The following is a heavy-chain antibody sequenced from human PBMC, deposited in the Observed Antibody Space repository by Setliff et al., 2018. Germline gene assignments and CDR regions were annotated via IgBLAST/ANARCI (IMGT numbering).Heavy chain of an antibody. Sequence: SETLSLTCTVSGGSISSGGYYWSWIRQHPGKGLELIGYIYYSGSTYYNPSLKSRVTISVDTSKNQFSLKLSSVTAADTAVYYCARGRYWFAPNWFDPWGQGTLVTVSS. CDR3: ARGRYWFAPNWFDP. V-gene: IGHV4-31*03. J-gene: IGHJ5*02. D-gene: IGHD2-21*01. CDR2: IYYSGST. CDR1: GGSISSGGYY.